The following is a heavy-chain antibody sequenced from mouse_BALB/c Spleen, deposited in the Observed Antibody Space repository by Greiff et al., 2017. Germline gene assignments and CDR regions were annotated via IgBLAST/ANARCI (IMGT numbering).Heavy chain of an antibody. Sequence: EVKLVESGGGLVQPGGSLKLSCAASGFTFSSYTMSWVRQTPEKRLEWVAYISNGGGSTYYPDTVKGRFTISRDNAKNTLYLQMSSLKSEDTAMYYCARHGYYGSSPGAMDYWGQGTSVTVSS. J-gene: IGHJ4*01. CDR2: ISNGGGST. D-gene: IGHD1-1*01. CDR3: ARHGYYGSSPGAMDY. CDR1: GFTFSSYT. V-gene: IGHV5-12-2*01.